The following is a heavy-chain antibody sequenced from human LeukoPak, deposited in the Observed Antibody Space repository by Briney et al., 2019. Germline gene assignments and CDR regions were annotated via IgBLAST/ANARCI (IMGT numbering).Heavy chain of an antibody. CDR3: ARDSPSVVRPCMDV. Sequence: GGSLRLSCAASGFTFDDYGMSWVRQAPGKGLEWVSGINWNGGSTGYAGSVKGRFTISRDNAKNSLYLQMNSPRAEDTALYYCARDSPSVVRPCMDVWGQGTTVTVSS. D-gene: IGHD3-10*01. CDR1: GFTFDDYG. V-gene: IGHV3-20*04. CDR2: INWNGGST. J-gene: IGHJ6*02.